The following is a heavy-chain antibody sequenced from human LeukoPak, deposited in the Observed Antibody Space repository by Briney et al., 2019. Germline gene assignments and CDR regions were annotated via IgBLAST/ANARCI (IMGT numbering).Heavy chain of an antibody. CDR1: GFTFNSYS. J-gene: IGHJ4*02. CDR2: ISSSSSSI. D-gene: IGHD2-15*01. Sequence: QPGGSLRLSCAASGFTFNSYSMTWVRQAPGKGLEWVAYISSSSSSIYYADSVRGRYTISRDNAKNSPYLEMNSLRDEDTAVYYCATSRGYDFDYWGQGTLVTVSS. V-gene: IGHV3-48*02. CDR3: ATSRGYDFDY.